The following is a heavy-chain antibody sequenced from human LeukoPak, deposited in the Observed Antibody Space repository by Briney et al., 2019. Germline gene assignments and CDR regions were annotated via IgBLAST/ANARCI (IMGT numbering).Heavy chain of an antibody. Sequence: GGSLRLSCAASGVSSFSTYEMMWVRQAPGKGLDWVSYISNAGSTISYADSVKSRFTISRDNTKKSLYLQMNSVRVEDTALYYGATARRDDYNFIGDYWGQGTLVSVSS. J-gene: IGHJ4*02. CDR3: ATARRDDYNFIGDY. CDR2: ISNAGSTI. V-gene: IGHV3-48*03. CDR1: GVSSFSTYE. D-gene: IGHD5-24*01.